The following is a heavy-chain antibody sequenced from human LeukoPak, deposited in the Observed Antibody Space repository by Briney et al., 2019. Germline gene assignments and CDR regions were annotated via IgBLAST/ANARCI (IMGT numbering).Heavy chain of an antibody. Sequence: PGGSLRLSCAASGFTFSNAWMSWVRQAPGKGLEWVGRIKSKTDGGTTDYAAPVKGRFTISRDDSKNTLYLQMNSLKTEDTAVYYRTTEGLVVAATNGYWGQGTLVTVSS. CDR3: TTEGLVVAATNGY. CDR2: IKSKTDGGTT. CDR1: GFTFSNAW. V-gene: IGHV3-15*01. J-gene: IGHJ4*02. D-gene: IGHD2-15*01.